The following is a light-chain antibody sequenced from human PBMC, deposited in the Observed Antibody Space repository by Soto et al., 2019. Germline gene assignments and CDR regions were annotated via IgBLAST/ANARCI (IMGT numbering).Light chain of an antibody. CDR1: QTISSW. V-gene: IGKV1-5*03. CDR3: QQYNTYPWT. J-gene: IGKJ1*01. Sequence: DIQMTQSPSILSASVGDRVTITCRASQTISSWLAWYQQKPGEAPKILIYKASGLESGVPSRFSGSGSGTGFTLTISSLQPDDFATYYCQQYNTYPWTFGQGTKVEMK. CDR2: KAS.